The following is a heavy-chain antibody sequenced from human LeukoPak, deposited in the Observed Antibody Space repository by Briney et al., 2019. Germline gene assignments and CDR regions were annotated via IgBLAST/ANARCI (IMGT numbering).Heavy chain of an antibody. CDR2: IYYSGST. V-gene: IGHV4-31*03. CDR1: GGSISSGGYY. D-gene: IGHD2-2*01. Sequence: PSQTLSLTCTVSGGSISSGGYYWSWIRQHPGKGLEWIGYIYYSGSTYYNPSLRSRVTISVDTSKNRFSLKLSSVTAADTAVYYCARAPIVVVPAAPHDAFDIWGQGTMVTVSS. J-gene: IGHJ3*02. CDR3: ARAPIVVVPAAPHDAFDI.